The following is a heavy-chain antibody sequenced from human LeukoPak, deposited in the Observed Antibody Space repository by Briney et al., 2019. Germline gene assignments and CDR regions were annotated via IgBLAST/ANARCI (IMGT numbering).Heavy chain of an antibody. CDR1: GYTFSSYS. CDR3: VRLRRNSDTTGFYYYYDF. CDR2: ISVRSNYI. Sequence: EGSLRLSCAASGYTFSSYSINWVRQAPGKGLEWVSSISVRSNYIYYADSVRGRFRISRDDARDSLYLQMNSLRAEDTAVYYCVRLRRNSDTTGFYYYYDFWGQGTLVTVSS. V-gene: IGHV3-21*01. D-gene: IGHD3-22*01. J-gene: IGHJ4*02.